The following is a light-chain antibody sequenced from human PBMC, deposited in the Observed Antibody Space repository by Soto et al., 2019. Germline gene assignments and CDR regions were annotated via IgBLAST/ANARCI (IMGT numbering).Light chain of an antibody. CDR1: QSISSW. CDR3: QQYNSSPFG. V-gene: IGKV1-5*03. CDR2: KAS. Sequence: DIQMTQSPSTLSASVGDRVTITCRASQSISSWLAWYQQKPGKAPKLLIYKASSLESGVPSRFSGSGSGTEFTLTISSLQPDDFATYYCQQYNSSPFGFGPGTKVDIK. J-gene: IGKJ3*01.